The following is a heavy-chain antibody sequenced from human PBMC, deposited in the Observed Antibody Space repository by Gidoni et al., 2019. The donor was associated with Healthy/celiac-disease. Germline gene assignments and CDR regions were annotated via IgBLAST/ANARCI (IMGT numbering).Heavy chain of an antibody. D-gene: IGHD3-3*01. CDR1: GGAISSYY. J-gene: IGHJ6*03. CDR3: ARGGQYYDFWSGYYSYYYMDV. Sequence: QVQLQESGPGLVKPSETLSLTCTVSGGAISSYYWSWIRQPPGKGLEWIGYIYYSGSTNYNPSLKSRVTISVDTSKNQFSLKLSSVTAADTAVYYCARGGQYYDFWSGYYSYYYMDVWGKGTTVTVSS. CDR2: IYYSGST. V-gene: IGHV4-59*01.